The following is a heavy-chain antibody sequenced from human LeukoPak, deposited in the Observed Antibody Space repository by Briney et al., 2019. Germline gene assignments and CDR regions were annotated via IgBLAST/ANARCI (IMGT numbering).Heavy chain of an antibody. CDR1: GFTISSHG. CDR3: ARDHIVVVVAALYYYYYGMDV. Sequence: GGSLRLSCAVSGFTISSHGMHWVRQAPGKGLEWVAVISYDGSNKYYADSVKGRFTISRDNSKNTLYLQMNSLRAEDTAVYYCARDHIVVVVAALYYYYYGMDVWGQGTTVTVSS. CDR2: ISYDGSNK. V-gene: IGHV3-30*03. J-gene: IGHJ6*02. D-gene: IGHD2-15*01.